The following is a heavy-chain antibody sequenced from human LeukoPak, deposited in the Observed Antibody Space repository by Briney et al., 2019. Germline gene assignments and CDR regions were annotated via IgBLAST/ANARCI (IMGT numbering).Heavy chain of an antibody. D-gene: IGHD3-10*01. V-gene: IGHV1-69*01. Sequence: VASVKVSCKASGGTFSSYAISWVRQAPGQGLEWMGGIIPIFGTANYAQKFQGRVTITADESTSTAYMELSSLRSEDTAVYYCARVLGNYYGSGSYYREPDNWFDPWGQGTLVTVSS. CDR2: IIPIFGTA. J-gene: IGHJ5*02. CDR3: ARVLGNYYGSGSYYREPDNWFDP. CDR1: GGTFSSYA.